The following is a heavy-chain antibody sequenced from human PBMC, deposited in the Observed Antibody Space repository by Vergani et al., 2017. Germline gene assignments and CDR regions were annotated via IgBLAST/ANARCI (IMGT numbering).Heavy chain of an antibody. D-gene: IGHD4/OR15-4a*01. Sequence: EVQLVESGGVVVQPGGSLRLSCAASGFTFDDYTMHWVRQAPGKGLEWVSLISWDGGSTYYADSVKGRFTISRDNSKNSLYLQMNSLRTEDTALYYCAKVGLLATDDAFDIWGQGTMVTVSS. CDR3: AKVGLLATDDAFDI. CDR1: GFTFDDYT. CDR2: ISWDGGST. V-gene: IGHV3-43*01. J-gene: IGHJ3*02.